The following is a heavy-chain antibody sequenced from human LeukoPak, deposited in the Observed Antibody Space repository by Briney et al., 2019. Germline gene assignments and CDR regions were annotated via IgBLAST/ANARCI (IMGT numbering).Heavy chain of an antibody. CDR1: GGSISSYY. Sequence: SETLSLTCTVSGGSISSYYWSWIRQPPGKGLEWFGYVYYSGSTNYNPSLKSRVTISADTSKNQFSLRLSSVTVADPAVYYCARGLNNRKSGRRFDVFEIWGQGTMVTVSS. J-gene: IGHJ3*02. D-gene: IGHD3-3*01. CDR2: VYYSGST. CDR3: ARGLNNRKSGRRFDVFEI. V-gene: IGHV4-59*01.